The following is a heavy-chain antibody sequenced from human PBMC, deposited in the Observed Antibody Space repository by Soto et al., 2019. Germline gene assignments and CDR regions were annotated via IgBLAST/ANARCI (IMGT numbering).Heavy chain of an antibody. Sequence: LRLSCATSGFTFNDYAMYWVRQAPGQGLEWVAMISSDGHHQFYVDNLRGRFTVSRDNSKNTLFLQMNSLRPEDTAVYYCSRGTYYPQSSGLHADYWGPGTVVTVYS. CDR1: GFTFNDYA. CDR3: SRGTYYPQSSGLHADY. CDR2: ISSDGHHQ. J-gene: IGHJ4*02. D-gene: IGHD3-22*01. V-gene: IGHV3-30*03.